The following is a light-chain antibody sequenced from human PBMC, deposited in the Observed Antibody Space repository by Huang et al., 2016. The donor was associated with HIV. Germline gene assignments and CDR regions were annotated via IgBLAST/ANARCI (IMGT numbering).Light chain of an antibody. CDR1: QSVGTY. CDR3: QQRRDWPPYT. J-gene: IGKJ2*01. Sequence: EIVLTQSPATLSLSPGERATLSCRASQSVGTYLGWYQQKPGQAPRLLISDVSNRAAGIPARFSDSGSGTDFTLTISSLEPEDFAVYYCQQRRDWPPYTFGQGTKLEIK. V-gene: IGKV3-11*01. CDR2: DVS.